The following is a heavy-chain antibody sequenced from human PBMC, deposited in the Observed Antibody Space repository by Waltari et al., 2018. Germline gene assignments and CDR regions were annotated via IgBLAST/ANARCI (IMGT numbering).Heavy chain of an antibody. CDR3: ARQKYCSSGTCYGLNS. Sequence: QLQLQESGPGLVKPSETLSLTYTVSGGSISSSSFYWGWIRQSPGKGLEWIGTIYYSGVIYYNPSLRSRVTLSVDPSKNQISLKLGSVTAADTAVYYCARQKYCSSGTCYGLNSWGQGTLVSVSS. CDR1: GGSISSSSFY. D-gene: IGHD2-15*01. CDR2: IYYSGVI. V-gene: IGHV4-39*01. J-gene: IGHJ5*02.